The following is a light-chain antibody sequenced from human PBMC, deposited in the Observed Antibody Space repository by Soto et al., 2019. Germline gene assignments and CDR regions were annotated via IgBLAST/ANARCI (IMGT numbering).Light chain of an antibody. Sequence: EIMMTQSPATLSVSPGERATLSCRASQSASSNLAWYQQKPGQAPWLLIYAASTSATGIPARFSGSGSGTDFKLTICSLQSEDCAVYYCEADYKWPLYVGGGTKVEIK. V-gene: IGKV3-15*01. CDR3: EADYKWPLY. CDR2: AAS. CDR1: QSASSN. J-gene: IGKJ4*01.